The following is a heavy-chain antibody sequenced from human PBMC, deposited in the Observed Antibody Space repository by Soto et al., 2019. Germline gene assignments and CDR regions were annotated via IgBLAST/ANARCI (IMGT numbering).Heavy chain of an antibody. CDR2: IYYSGSA. CDR3: SRENRYSGYEWDYYYGMDV. CDR1: GGSISSGGYY. D-gene: IGHD5-12*01. Sequence: SETLSLTCTVSGGSISSGGYYWSWIRQHPGKGLEWIGYIYYSGSAYYNPSLKSRVTISVDTSKNQFSLKLSSVTAADTAVYYCSRENRYSGYEWDYYYGMDVWGQGTTVTVSS. J-gene: IGHJ6*02. V-gene: IGHV4-31*03.